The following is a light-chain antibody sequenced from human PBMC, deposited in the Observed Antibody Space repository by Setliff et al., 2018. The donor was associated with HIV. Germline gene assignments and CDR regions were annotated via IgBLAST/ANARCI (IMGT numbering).Light chain of an antibody. J-gene: IGLJ3*02. Sequence: QSALTQPASVSGSPGQSITLSCTGTSSDVGGCNYVSWYQQHPDKAPKLMIYDVKNRPSGASDRFSGSKSGNTASLTISGLQVEDEADYYCCSYGSGDIWVFGGGTKVTV. CDR1: SSDVGGCNY. CDR3: CSYGSGDIWV. CDR2: DVK. V-gene: IGLV2-23*02.